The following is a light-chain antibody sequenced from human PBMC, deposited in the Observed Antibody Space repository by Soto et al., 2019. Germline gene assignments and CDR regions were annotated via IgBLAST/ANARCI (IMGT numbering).Light chain of an antibody. J-gene: IGLJ2*01. CDR3: ETWESNTVV. V-gene: IGLV4-60*02. CDR1: SGHSSYI. Sequence: QPVLTQSSSASASLGSSVKLTCTLSSGHSSYIIAWHQQQPGKAPRYLMKLEGSGSYNKGSGVPDRFSGSSSGADRYLTISNLQFEDEADYYCETWESNTVVFGGGTKLTVL. CDR2: LEGSGSY.